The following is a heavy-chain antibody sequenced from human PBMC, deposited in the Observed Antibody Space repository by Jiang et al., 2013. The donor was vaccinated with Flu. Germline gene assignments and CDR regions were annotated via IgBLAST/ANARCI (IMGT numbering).Heavy chain of an antibody. CDR2: TYYRSKWYN. J-gene: IGHJ2*01. Sequence: QTLSLTCAISGDSVPSNSAAWNWIRQSPSRGLEWLGRTYYRSKWYNDYAVSVKSRITINPDTSKNQFSLQLNSVTPEDTAVYYCARDLRLGGYSYGWGYFDLWGRGTLVTVSS. CDR3: ARDLRLGGYSYGWGYFDL. V-gene: IGHV6-1*01. D-gene: IGHD5-18*01. CDR1: GDSVPSNSAA.